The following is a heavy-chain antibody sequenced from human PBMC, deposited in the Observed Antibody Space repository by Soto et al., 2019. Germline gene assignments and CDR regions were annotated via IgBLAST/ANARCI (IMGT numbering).Heavy chain of an antibody. CDR1: GYTFTSYG. CDR3: AIIAVAATVDDAFDI. D-gene: IGHD6-19*01. CDR2: ISAYNGNT. Sequence: GTSVKVSCKASGYTFTSYGISWVRQAPGQGLEWMGWISAYNGNTNYAQKLQGRVTMTTDTSTSTAYMELRSLRPDDTAVYYCAIIAVAATVDDAFDIWGQGTMVTVSS. V-gene: IGHV1-18*01. J-gene: IGHJ3*02.